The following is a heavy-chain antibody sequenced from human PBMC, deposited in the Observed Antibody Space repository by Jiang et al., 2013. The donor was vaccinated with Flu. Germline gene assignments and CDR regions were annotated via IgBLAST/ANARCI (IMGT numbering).Heavy chain of an antibody. CDR1: GGSFSGYY. CDR3: ARQSWGSYRYKGRQFDY. J-gene: IGHJ4*02. Sequence: LLKPSETLSLTCAVYGGSFSGYYWSWIRQPPGKGLEWIGEINHSGSTNYNPSLKSRVTISVDTSKNQFSLKLSSVTAADTAVYYCARQSWGSYRYKGRQFDYWGQGTLVTVSS. CDR2: INHSGST. D-gene: IGHD3-16*02. V-gene: IGHV4-34*01.